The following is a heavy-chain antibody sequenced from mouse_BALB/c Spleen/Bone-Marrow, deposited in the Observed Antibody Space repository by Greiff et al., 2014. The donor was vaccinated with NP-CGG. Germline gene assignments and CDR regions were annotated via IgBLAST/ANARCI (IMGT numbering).Heavy chain of an antibody. J-gene: IGHJ4*01. D-gene: IGHD1-2*01. V-gene: IGHV2-9*02. Sequence: VQGVESGPGLVAPSQSLSITCTVSGFSLTNYGVHWVRQPLGKGLEWLGVIWADGSTNYNSALMSRLSISKDNSKSQVFFKMNSLQTDDTAMYYCARITTATGAMDYWGQGTSVTVSS. CDR3: ARITTATGAMDY. CDR2: IWADGST. CDR1: GFSLTNYG.